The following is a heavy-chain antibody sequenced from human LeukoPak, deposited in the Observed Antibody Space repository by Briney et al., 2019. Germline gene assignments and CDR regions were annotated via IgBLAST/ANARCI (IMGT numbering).Heavy chain of an antibody. V-gene: IGHV3-53*01. CDR1: GFTVSSNY. CDR3: ARDTRATSVVALDY. J-gene: IGHJ4*02. Sequence: PGRSLRLSCAASGFTVSSNYMSWVRQAPGKGLEWVSVIYSGGSTYYADSVKGRFTISRDNSKNTLYLQMNSLRAEDTAVYYCARDTRATSVVALDYWGQGTLVTVSS. D-gene: IGHD2-15*01. CDR2: IYSGGST.